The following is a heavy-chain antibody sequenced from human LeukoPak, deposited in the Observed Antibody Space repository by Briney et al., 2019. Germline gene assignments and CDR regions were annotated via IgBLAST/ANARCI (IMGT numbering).Heavy chain of an antibody. CDR1: GFTFSGYY. CDR3: AREPSGSGGYDY. J-gene: IGHJ4*02. Sequence: ASVKVSCKSSGFTFSGYYMHWVRQAPGQGLEWMAWISPNSGGTNYVQKFQGRVTVTRDTSISTDYMEISGLTSDDTALYYCAREPSGSGGYDYWGQGTLVTVSS. V-gene: IGHV1-2*02. D-gene: IGHD3-10*01. CDR2: ISPNSGGT.